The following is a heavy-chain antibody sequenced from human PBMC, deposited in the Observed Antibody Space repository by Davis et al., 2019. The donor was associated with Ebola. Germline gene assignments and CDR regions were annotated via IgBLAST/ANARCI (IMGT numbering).Heavy chain of an antibody. Sequence: PSETLSLTCTVSGGSISSYYWGWIRQPPGKGLEWIGSIYYSGSTYYNPSLKSRVTISVDTSKNQFSLRLGSVTAADTAVYYWAREVWFGEFLHSFDFWGQGSLVTVSS. J-gene: IGHJ4*02. CDR1: GGSISSYY. CDR2: IYYSGST. CDR3: AREVWFGEFLHSFDF. V-gene: IGHV4-39*07. D-gene: IGHD3-10*01.